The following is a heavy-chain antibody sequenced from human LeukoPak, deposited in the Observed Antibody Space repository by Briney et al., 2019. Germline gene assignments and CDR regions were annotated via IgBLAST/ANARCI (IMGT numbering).Heavy chain of an antibody. CDR3: AKEPRGRGDYFYSFDY. D-gene: IGHD4-17*01. CDR2: ISGSGTNT. J-gene: IGHJ4*02. Sequence: GGSLRLSCAASGFTFSYYSMNWVRQAPGKGLEWVSCISGSGTNTYYADSVKGRFTISRDNAKNSLYLQMNSLRAEDKAVYYCAKEPRGRGDYFYSFDYWAQGTLVTVSS. V-gene: IGHV3-21*04. CDR1: GFTFSYYS.